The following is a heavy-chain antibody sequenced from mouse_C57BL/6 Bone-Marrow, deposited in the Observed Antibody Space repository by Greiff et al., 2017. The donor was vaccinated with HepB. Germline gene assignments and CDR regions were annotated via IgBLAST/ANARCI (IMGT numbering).Heavy chain of an antibody. V-gene: IGHV1-66*01. CDR3: ARRDYDYHFDY. CDR2: IYPGRGNT. Sequence: QVQLQQSGPELVKPGASVKISCKASGYSFTSYYIHWVKQRPGQGLEWIGWIYPGRGNTKYNEKFKGKATLTADTSSSTAYMQLSSLTSEDSAVYYCARRDYDYHFDYWGQGTTLTVSS. D-gene: IGHD2-4*01. CDR1: GYSFTSYY. J-gene: IGHJ2*01.